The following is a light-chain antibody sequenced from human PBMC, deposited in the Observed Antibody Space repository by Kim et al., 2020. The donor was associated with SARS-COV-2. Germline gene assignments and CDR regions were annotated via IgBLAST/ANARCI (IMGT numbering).Light chain of an antibody. CDR2: DAS. Sequence: SASVGDRVTITCQASQDISNYLNWYQQKPGKAPKLLIYDASNFETGVPSRFSGSGSGTDFTFTISSLQPEDIATYYCQQYDNLSYTFGQGTKLEIK. CDR3: QQYDNLSYT. CDR1: QDISNY. J-gene: IGKJ2*01. V-gene: IGKV1-33*01.